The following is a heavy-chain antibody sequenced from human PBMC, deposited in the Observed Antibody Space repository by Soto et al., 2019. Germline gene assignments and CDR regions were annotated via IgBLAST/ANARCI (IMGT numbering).Heavy chain of an antibody. D-gene: IGHD3-22*01. Sequence: GGSLRLSCAASGFTFSSYAMSWVRQAPGKGLEWVSAISGSGGSTYYADSVKGRFTISRDNSKNTLYLQMNSLRAEDTAVYYRAKDMDYYDSSGSFDYGGQGPLVPVSS. J-gene: IGHJ4*02. V-gene: IGHV3-23*01. CDR2: ISGSGGST. CDR3: AKDMDYYDSSGSFDY. CDR1: GFTFSSYA.